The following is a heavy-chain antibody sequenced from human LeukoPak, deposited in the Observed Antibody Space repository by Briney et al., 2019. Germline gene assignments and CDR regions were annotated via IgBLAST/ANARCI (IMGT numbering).Heavy chain of an antibody. J-gene: IGHJ4*02. CDR2: INSDGSST. CDR1: GTTFRNYW. CDR3: ARGYGDNSVLVDY. V-gene: IGHV3-74*01. Sequence: GGSLRLSCAASGTTFRNYWMHWVRQVPGKGLVWVSRINSDGSSTNYADSVKGRFAISRGNAKNTLYLQMNSLRAEDTAVHYCARGYGDNSVLVDYWGQGTLVSVSS. D-gene: IGHD4-23*01.